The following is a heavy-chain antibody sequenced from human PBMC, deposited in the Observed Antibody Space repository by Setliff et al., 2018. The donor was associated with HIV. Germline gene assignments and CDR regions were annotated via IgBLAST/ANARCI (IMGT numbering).Heavy chain of an antibody. CDR1: GGSFIGSSFQ. CDR2: IAYSGTTVYT. CDR3: ARGPPFAY. V-gene: IGHV4-39*07. Sequence: SETLSLTCNVSGGSFIGSSFQSTWIRQPPGRGLEWIGDIAYSGTTVYTNYNPSLESRVTVSEDTSRDQFFLKLTSVTADDTGIYYCARGPPFAYWGQGLLVTVSS. J-gene: IGHJ4*02.